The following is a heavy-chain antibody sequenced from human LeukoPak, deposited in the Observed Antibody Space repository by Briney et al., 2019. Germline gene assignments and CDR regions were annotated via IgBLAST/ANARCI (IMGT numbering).Heavy chain of an antibody. CDR3: ARGITMVRGADL. J-gene: IGHJ4*02. D-gene: IGHD3-10*01. CDR1: GGSFSGYY. CDR2: INHSGST. Sequence: SETLSLTCAVYGGSFSGYYWSWIRQPPGKGLEWIGGINHSGSTNYNPSLKSRVTISVDTSKNQFSLKLSSVTAADTAVYYCARGITMVRGADLWGQGTLVTVSS. V-gene: IGHV4-34*01.